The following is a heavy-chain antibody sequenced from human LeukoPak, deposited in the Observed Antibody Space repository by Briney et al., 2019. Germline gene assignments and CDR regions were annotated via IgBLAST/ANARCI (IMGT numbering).Heavy chain of an antibody. D-gene: IGHD1-26*01. V-gene: IGHV1-69*01. Sequence: SVKVSCKASGGTFSSYAISWVRQAPGQGLEWMGGIIPIFGTANYAQKFQGRVTITADESTSTAYMELSSLRSEDTAVHYCARDWSVGATYYFDYWGQGTLVTVSS. J-gene: IGHJ4*02. CDR1: GGTFSSYA. CDR3: ARDWSVGATYYFDY. CDR2: IIPIFGTA.